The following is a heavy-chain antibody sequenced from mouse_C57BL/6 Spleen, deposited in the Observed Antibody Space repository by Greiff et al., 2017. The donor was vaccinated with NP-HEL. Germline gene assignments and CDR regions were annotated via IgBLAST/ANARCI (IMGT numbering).Heavy chain of an antibody. D-gene: IGHD2-4*01. V-gene: IGHV1-22*01. Sequence: EVQLQQSGPELVKPGASVKMSCKASGYTFTDYNMHWVKQSHGKSLEWIGYINPNNGGTSYNQKFKGKATLTGNKSSSTAYMERRSLTSEDSAVYYCARWEGGLQGYFDVWGTGTTVTVSS. CDR3: ARWEGGLQGYFDV. J-gene: IGHJ1*03. CDR2: INPNNGGT. CDR1: GYTFTDYN.